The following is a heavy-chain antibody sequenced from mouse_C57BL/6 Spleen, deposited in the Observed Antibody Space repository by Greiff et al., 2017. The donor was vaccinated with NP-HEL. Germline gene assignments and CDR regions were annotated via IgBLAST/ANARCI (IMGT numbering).Heavy chain of an antibody. CDR3: ARGGPITTVDLGYFDY. CDR2: IDPSDSYT. J-gene: IGHJ2*01. D-gene: IGHD1-1*01. Sequence: QVQLQQPGAELVKPGASVKLSCKASGYTFTSYWMQWVKQRPGQGLEWIGEIDPSDSYTNYNQKFKGKATLTVDTSSSTAYMQLSSLTSEDSAVYYCARGGPITTVDLGYFDYWGQGTTLTVSS. V-gene: IGHV1-50*01. CDR1: GYTFTSYW.